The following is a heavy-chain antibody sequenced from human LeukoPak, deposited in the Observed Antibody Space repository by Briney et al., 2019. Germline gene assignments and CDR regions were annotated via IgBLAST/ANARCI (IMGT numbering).Heavy chain of an antibody. CDR1: GYTLTGYY. CDR2: INPNSGGT. J-gene: IGHJ5*02. V-gene: IGHV1-2*02. CDR3: ARGISRLLAVAGISWFDP. Sequence: ASVKVSCKASGYTLTGYYMHWVRQAPGQGLEWMGWINPNSGGTNYAQKFQGRVTMTRDTSISTAYMELSRLRSDDTAVYYCARGISRLLAVAGISWFDPWGQGTLVTVSS. D-gene: IGHD6-19*01.